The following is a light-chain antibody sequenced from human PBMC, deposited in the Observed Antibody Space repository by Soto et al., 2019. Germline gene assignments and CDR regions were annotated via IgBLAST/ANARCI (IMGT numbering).Light chain of an antibody. Sequence: EIVMTQSPAILSVSPGERATLSCSASQSVSTNLAWFQQKPGQTPRLLFNGASTRATGIPARFTGSGSGTEFILTISSLHSEDFAVYYCQQYDIWPPTFGQGTKV. J-gene: IGKJ1*01. CDR1: QSVSTN. V-gene: IGKV3-15*01. CDR3: QQYDIWPPT. CDR2: GAS.